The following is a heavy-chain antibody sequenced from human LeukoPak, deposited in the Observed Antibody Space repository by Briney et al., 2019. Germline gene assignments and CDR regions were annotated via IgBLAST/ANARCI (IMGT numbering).Heavy chain of an antibody. Sequence: GGSLRLSCAASGFTFSSYAMSWVRQAPGKGLEWVSAISGSGGSTYYADSVKGRFTISRDNSKNTLYLQMNSLRAEDTAVYYCANQLYDSSGYCAYWGQGTLVTVSS. V-gene: IGHV3-23*01. CDR3: ANQLYDSSGYCAY. CDR1: GFTFSSYA. J-gene: IGHJ4*02. CDR2: ISGSGGST. D-gene: IGHD3-22*01.